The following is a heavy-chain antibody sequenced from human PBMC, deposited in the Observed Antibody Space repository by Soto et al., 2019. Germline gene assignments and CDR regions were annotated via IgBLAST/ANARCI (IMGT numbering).Heavy chain of an antibody. CDR3: ANPIVVVPAAMVGFDP. CDR2: ISYDGSNK. D-gene: IGHD2-2*01. Sequence: PGGSLRLSCAASGFTFSSYGMHWVRQAPGKGLEWVAVISYDGSNKYYADSVKGRFTISRDNSKNTLYLQMNSLRAEDTAVYYCANPIVVVPAAMVGFDPWGQGTLVTVSS. CDR1: GFTFSSYG. V-gene: IGHV3-30*18. J-gene: IGHJ5*02.